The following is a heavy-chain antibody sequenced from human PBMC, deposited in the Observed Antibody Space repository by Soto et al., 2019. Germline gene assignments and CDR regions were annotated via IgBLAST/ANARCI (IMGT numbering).Heavy chain of an antibody. CDR3: ARGRYGDY. Sequence: QVHLVQSGAEVKKPGASVKVSCKGSGYAFTTYGISWVRQAPGQVLEWMGWISAHNGNTNYAQKLQGRVTVTRATSTITAYMELRSLRSDDTAVYYCARGRYGDYCGQGALVTVSS. CDR1: GYAFTTYG. D-gene: IGHD1-1*01. V-gene: IGHV1-18*01. CDR2: ISAHNGNT. J-gene: IGHJ4*02.